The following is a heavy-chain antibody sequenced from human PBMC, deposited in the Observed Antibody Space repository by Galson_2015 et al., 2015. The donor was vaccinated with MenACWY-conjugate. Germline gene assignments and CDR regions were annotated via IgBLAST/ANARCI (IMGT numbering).Heavy chain of an antibody. J-gene: IGHJ5*02. CDR3: TRDSPLGGTREFDP. Sequence: LEWVSYISTVGSTIYYADSVKGRFTSSRDNAKNSLFLQMNSLRVEDTAVYYCTRDSPLGGTREFDPWGQGTLVTVSS. V-gene: IGHV3-11*04. D-gene: IGHD2-2*01. CDR2: ISTVGSTI.